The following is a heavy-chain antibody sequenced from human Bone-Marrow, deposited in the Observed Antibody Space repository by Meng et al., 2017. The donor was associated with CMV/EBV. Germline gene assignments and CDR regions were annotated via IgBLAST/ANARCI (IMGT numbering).Heavy chain of an antibody. CDR1: GYTFTGYY. Sequence: ASVKVSCKASGYTFTGYYMHWVRQATGQGLEWMGWMNPNSGSTSYAQKFQGRVTMTRDTSTSTVYMELSSLRSEDTAVYYCARDSPRLWSGYYRVGFGMDVWGQGTTVTVSS. CDR2: MNPNSGST. J-gene: IGHJ6*02. D-gene: IGHD3-3*01. CDR3: ARDSPRLWSGYYRVGFGMDV. V-gene: IGHV1-46*01.